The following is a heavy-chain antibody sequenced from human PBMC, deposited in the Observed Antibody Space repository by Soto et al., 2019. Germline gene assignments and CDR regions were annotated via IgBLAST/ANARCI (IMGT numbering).Heavy chain of an antibody. Sequence: ASVKVSCKASGYSFTTCAIHWVRQAPGQRLEWMGWINAANGDTIYSRKFQGRITITRDTSASTAYMELSSLRSEDTAVYYCASENNWNYGYYFDYWAQGTLVTVSS. CDR2: INAANGDT. CDR1: GYSFTTCA. J-gene: IGHJ4*02. V-gene: IGHV1-3*01. CDR3: ASENNWNYGYYFDY. D-gene: IGHD1-7*01.